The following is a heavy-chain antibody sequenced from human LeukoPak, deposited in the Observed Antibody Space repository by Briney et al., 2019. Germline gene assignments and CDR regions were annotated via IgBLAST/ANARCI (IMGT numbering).Heavy chain of an antibody. J-gene: IGHJ4*02. CDR3: ASEEGGNYVSRVVEVY. CDR2: IYHSGST. Sequence: SETLSLTCAVSGGSISSSNWWSWVRQPPGKGLEWIGEIYHSGSTNYNPSLKSRVTISVDKSKNQFSLKLSSVTAADTAVYYCASEEGGNYVSRVVEVYWGQGTLVTVSS. CDR1: GGSISSSNW. V-gene: IGHV4-4*02. D-gene: IGHD4-11*01.